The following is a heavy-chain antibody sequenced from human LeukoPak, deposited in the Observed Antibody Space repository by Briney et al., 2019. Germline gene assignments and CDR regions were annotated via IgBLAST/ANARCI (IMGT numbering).Heavy chain of an antibody. CDR1: GYTLTTSG. CDR2: ISAYNGNT. CDR3: ARTFITMVRGVIIAANWFDP. D-gene: IGHD3-10*01. J-gene: IGHJ5*02. Sequence: ASVKVSCKASGYTLTTSGISWVRQAPGQGLEWMGWISAYNGNTNYAQKLQGRVSMTTDTSTSTAYMELRFLRSDDTAVYYCARTFITMVRGVIIAANWFDPWGQGTLVTVSS. V-gene: IGHV1-18*01.